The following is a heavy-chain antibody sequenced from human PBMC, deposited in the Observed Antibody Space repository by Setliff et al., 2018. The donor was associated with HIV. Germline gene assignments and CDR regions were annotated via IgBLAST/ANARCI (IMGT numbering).Heavy chain of an antibody. D-gene: IGHD3-10*01. CDR1: GGSISSDDYP. V-gene: IGHV4-39*07. CDR2: IYHSGST. CDR3: AVLTHYYGSGSSGPTDYYYYMDV. Sequence: SETLSLTCTVSGGSISSDDYPWNWIRQPAGKGLGWIGSIYHSGSTYYNPSLKSRVTISVDTSKNQFSLKLSSVTAADTAVYYCAVLTHYYGSGSSGPTDYYYYMDVWGKGTTVTVSS. J-gene: IGHJ6*03.